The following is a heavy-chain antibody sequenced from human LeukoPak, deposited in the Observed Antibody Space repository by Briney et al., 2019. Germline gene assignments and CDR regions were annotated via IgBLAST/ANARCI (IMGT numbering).Heavy chain of an antibody. Sequence: GGSLRLSCAASGFTFSDYYMSWIRQAPGKGLEWVANIKQDGSEKYYVDSVKGRFTISRDNAKNSLYLQMNSLRAEDTAVYYCARDSSSVDHWGQGTLVTVSS. CDR3: ARDSSSVDH. CDR2: IKQDGSEK. V-gene: IGHV3-7*01. D-gene: IGHD6-13*01. J-gene: IGHJ4*02. CDR1: GFTFSDYY.